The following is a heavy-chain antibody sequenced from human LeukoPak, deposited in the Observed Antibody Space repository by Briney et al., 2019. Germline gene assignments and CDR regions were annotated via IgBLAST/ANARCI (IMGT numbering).Heavy chain of an antibody. Sequence: GGSLRLSCAASGFTFSNYGMDWVRQAPGKGLEWVTFIRYDGTAQYYADSVKGRFTISRDNSKNTLYLQVNSARAEDTAVYYCARGNSNGFDIWGQGTMVTVSS. CDR1: GFTFSNYG. V-gene: IGHV3-30*02. CDR3: ARGNSNGFDI. D-gene: IGHD1-7*01. J-gene: IGHJ3*02. CDR2: IRYDGTAQ.